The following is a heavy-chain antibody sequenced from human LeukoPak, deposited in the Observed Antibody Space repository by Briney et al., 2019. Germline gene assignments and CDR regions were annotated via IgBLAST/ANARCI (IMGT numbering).Heavy chain of an antibody. D-gene: IGHD6-19*01. CDR2: IWYEGNNK. J-gene: IGHJ6*02. CDR3: ARRGRGWGTNYYGMDV. Sequence: GGSLRLSCAASGFTFNSYGMPWVRQAPGKGLEWVAAIWYEGNNKYYADSVTGRFTISRDNSNNTLYLRMNDLRPEDTAVYYCARRGRGWGTNYYGMDVWGQGTTVTVPS. V-gene: IGHV3-33*01. CDR1: GFTFNSYG.